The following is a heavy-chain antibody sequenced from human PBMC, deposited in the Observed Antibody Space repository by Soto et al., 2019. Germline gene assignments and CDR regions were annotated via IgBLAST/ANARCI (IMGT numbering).Heavy chain of an antibody. D-gene: IGHD3-9*01. Sequence: GGSLRLSCAASGFTFSSYGMHWVRQAPGKGLEWVAVISYDGSNKYYADSVKGRFTISRDNSKNTLYLQMNSLRAEDTAVYYCAKALSPKRYTNRGYYYYGMDVWGQGTTVTVSS. V-gene: IGHV3-30*18. J-gene: IGHJ6*02. CDR2: ISYDGSNK. CDR1: GFTFSSYG. CDR3: AKALSPKRYTNRGYYYYGMDV.